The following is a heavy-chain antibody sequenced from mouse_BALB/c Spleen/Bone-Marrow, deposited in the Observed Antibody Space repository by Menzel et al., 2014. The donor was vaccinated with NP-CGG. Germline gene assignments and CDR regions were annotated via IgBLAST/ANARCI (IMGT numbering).Heavy chain of an antibody. J-gene: IGHJ2*01. Sequence: VQLQQSGPELVKLGASVKISCKASGYSFTGYFMNWVKQSHGKSLEWIGRINPYNGDTFYNQKFKGKATLTVDESSSTAHMEFLSLTSEDSAVYYCGRGKDGYYSSDYWGQGTTLTVSS. CDR2: INPYNGDT. D-gene: IGHD2-3*01. V-gene: IGHV1-37*01. CDR1: GYSFTGYF. CDR3: GRGKDGYYSSDY.